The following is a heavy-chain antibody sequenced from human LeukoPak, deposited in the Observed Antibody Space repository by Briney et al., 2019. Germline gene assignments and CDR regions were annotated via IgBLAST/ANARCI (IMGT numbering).Heavy chain of an antibody. Sequence: GGSLRLSCAASGFTFSSYSMNWVRQAPGKGLEWVSSISSSSSYIYYADSVKGRFTISRDNAKNSLYLQTNSLRAEDTAVYYCARGALYDSSGYYYEAPDYWGQGTLVTVSS. CDR1: GFTFSSYS. J-gene: IGHJ4*02. CDR2: ISSSSSYI. V-gene: IGHV3-21*01. CDR3: ARGALYDSSGYYYEAPDY. D-gene: IGHD3-22*01.